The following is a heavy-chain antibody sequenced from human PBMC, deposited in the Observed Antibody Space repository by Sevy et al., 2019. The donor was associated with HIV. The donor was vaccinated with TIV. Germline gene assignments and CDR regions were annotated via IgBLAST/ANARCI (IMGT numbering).Heavy chain of an antibody. D-gene: IGHD3-3*01. CDR2: ISSSSSTI. J-gene: IGHJ4*02. Sequence: GGSLRLSCAASGFTFSSYSMNWVRQAPGKGLEWVSYISSSSSTIYYADSVKGRFTISRDNAKNSLYLQMNSLSAEDTAVYYCARDRGVLRFLEWLVSIDYWGQGTLVTVSS. CDR1: GFTFSSYS. CDR3: ARDRGVLRFLEWLVSIDY. V-gene: IGHV3-48*01.